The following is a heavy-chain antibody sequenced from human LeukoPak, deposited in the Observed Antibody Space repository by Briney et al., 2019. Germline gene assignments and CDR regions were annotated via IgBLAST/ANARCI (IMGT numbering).Heavy chain of an antibody. V-gene: IGHV4-34*01. Sequence: SETLSLTCAVYGGSFSGYYWSWIRQPPGKGLEWIGEINHSGSTNYNPSLKSRVTISVDTSKNQFSLKLSSVTAADTAVYYCARGVSSSSRKTLDYWGQGTLVTVSS. D-gene: IGHD6-6*01. J-gene: IGHJ4*02. CDR2: INHSGST. CDR3: ARGVSSSSRKTLDY. CDR1: GGSFSGYY.